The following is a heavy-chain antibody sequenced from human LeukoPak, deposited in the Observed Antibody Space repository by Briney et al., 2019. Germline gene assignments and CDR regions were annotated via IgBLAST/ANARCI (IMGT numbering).Heavy chain of an antibody. CDR1: GFTFNNFA. V-gene: IGHV3-23*01. D-gene: IGHD2/OR15-2a*01. J-gene: IGHJ5*02. CDR2: ISGSGGHT. Sequence: GGSLRLSCTGTGFTFNNFAMSWVRQSPGKGLEWVSSISGSGGHTYYADSVKGRFTISRDNSRDTLYLQMVSLRAEDTAVYYCATSYTFRFDPWGQGTLVTVSS. CDR3: ATSYTFRFDP.